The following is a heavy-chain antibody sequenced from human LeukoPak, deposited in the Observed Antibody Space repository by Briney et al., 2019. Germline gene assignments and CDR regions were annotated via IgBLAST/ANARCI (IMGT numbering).Heavy chain of an antibody. D-gene: IGHD1-7*01. CDR1: GYIFTSYG. Sequence: GASVKVSCKASGYIFTSYGISWLRQAPGQGLEWMGWISAYNGNTNYAQKLQGRVTMTTDTSTSTAYMDLRSLRSDGTAVYYCARGRLSTGTMFDPWGQGTLVTVSS. CDR3: ARGRLSTGTMFDP. V-gene: IGHV1-18*01. J-gene: IGHJ5*02. CDR2: ISAYNGNT.